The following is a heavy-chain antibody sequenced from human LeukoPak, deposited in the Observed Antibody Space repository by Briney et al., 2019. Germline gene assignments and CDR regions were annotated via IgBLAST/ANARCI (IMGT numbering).Heavy chain of an antibody. Sequence: GGSLRLSCAASGFTFSNAWMSWVRQAPGKGLEWVGRIKSKTDGGTTDYAAPVKGRFTISRDDSKNTLYLHMNSLKTEDTAVCYCTTDRAITTIDAFDIWGQGTMVTVSS. V-gene: IGHV3-15*01. J-gene: IGHJ3*02. CDR3: TTDRAITTIDAFDI. CDR1: GFTFSNAW. CDR2: IKSKTDGGTT. D-gene: IGHD4/OR15-4a*01.